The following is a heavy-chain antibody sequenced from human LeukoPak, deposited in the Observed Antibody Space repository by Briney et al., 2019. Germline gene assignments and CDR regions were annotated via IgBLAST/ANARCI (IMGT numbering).Heavy chain of an antibody. CDR3: ARDPLYCSSTSCYGHAEYFQH. CDR2: IIPIFGTA. D-gene: IGHD2-2*01. J-gene: IGHJ1*01. CDR1: GGTFSSYA. V-gene: IGHV1-69*13. Sequence: SVKVSCKASGGTFSSYAISWVRQAPGQGLEWMGGIIPIFGTANYAQKFQGRVTITADESTSTAYMELRSLRSDDTAVYYCARDPLYCSSTSCYGHAEYFQHWGQGTLATVSS.